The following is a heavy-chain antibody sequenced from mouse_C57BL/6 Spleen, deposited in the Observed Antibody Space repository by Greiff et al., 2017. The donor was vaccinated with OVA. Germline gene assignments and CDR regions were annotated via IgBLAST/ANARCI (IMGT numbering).Heavy chain of an antibody. Sequence: VQLQQSGPELVKPGASVKISCKASGYAFSSSWMNWVKQRPGKGLEWIGRIYPGDGDTNYNGKFKGKATLTADKSSSTAYMQLSSLTSEDSAVYFCAYSNPYAMDYWGQGTSVTVSS. CDR3: AYSNPYAMDY. J-gene: IGHJ4*01. CDR2: IYPGDGDT. D-gene: IGHD2-5*01. CDR1: GYAFSSSW. V-gene: IGHV1-82*01.